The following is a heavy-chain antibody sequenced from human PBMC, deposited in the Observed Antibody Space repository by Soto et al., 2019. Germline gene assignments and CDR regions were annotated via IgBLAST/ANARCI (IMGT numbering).Heavy chain of an antibody. CDR1: GFTFSSYA. Sequence: GGSLRLSCGGSGFTFSSYAMSWVRQAPGKGLDWVGRIDGGKTDFAAPVEGRFTFSRDDSRNTLFLQMNSLKTEDTGVYYCTSNAAAKVGTLSYWGQGTLVTV. CDR2: IDGGKT. V-gene: IGHV3-15*01. D-gene: IGHD1-26*01. J-gene: IGHJ4*02. CDR3: TSNAAAKVGTLSY.